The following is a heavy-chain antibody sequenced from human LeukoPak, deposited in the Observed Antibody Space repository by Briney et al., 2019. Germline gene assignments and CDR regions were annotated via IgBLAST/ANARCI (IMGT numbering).Heavy chain of an antibody. J-gene: IGHJ4*02. CDR2: ISPGDSDT. D-gene: IGHD6-6*01. CDR3: ARRSSIAVRLFDY. V-gene: IGHV5-51*01. Sequence: GESLKISCKVSGYSFTSYWIAWLRQMPGKGLEWMGIISPGDSDTRYSPSFQGQVTISADKSISTAYLQWSSLKASDTAIFYCARRSSIAVRLFDYWGQGTLVTVSS. CDR1: GYSFTSYW.